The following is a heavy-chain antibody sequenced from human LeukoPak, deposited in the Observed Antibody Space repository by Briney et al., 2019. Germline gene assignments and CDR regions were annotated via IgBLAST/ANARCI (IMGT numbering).Heavy chain of an antibody. CDR1: GFTVSRNY. V-gene: IGHV3-53*01. CDR3: AKSVGIIRRGAFDI. Sequence: GGSLRLSCAVSGFTVSRNYMSWVRQAPGRGLEWVSIIYSAGDTYYADSAKGRFTISRDNSKNALYLQMNSLRGDDTAIYYCAKSVGIIRRGAFDIWGQGTMVTVSS. D-gene: IGHD3-10*01. CDR2: IYSAGDT. J-gene: IGHJ3*02.